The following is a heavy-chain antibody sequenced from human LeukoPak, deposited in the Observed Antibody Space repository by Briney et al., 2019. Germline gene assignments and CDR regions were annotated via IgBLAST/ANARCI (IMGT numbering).Heavy chain of an antibody. CDR2: ISGGGRY. J-gene: IGHJ6*02. CDR3: ARDPRDYYYYGMDV. V-gene: IGHV3-21*01. Sequence: PGGSLRLSCAASGFIFNNHGMNWVRQAPGKGLEWVSGISGGGRYNADSVKGRFTISRDNAKNTLYLQMNSLRAEDTAVYYCARDPRDYYYYGMDVWGQGTTVTVSS. CDR1: GFIFNNHG.